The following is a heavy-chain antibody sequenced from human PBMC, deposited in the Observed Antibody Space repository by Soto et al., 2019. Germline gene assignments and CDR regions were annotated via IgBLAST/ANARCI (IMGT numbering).Heavy chain of an antibody. CDR1: GYTFTTFW. CDR3: ARIYCTTTTCDSWFDP. Sequence: LKISCTGFGYTFTTFWISWVRPMPGKGLEWLGRVDPRDSYVTYNPSFEGHVTISADKSISTAYLQWGSLKASDTAMYFCARIYCTTTTCDSWFDPWGQGTLVTVS. J-gene: IGHJ5*02. CDR2: VDPRDSYV. V-gene: IGHV5-10-1*01. D-gene: IGHD2-8*01.